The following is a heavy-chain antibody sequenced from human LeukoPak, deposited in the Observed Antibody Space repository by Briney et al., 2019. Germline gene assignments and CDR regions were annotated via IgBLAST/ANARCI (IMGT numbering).Heavy chain of an antibody. CDR2: ISSSSSYI. CDR3: ARGAGGGNYHGAFDI. V-gene: IGHV3-21*01. Sequence: PGGSLRLSCAASGFTFSSYSMNWVRQAPGKGLEWVSSISSSSSYIYYADSVKGRFTISRDNAKNSLYLQMNSLRAEDTAVYYCARGAGGGNYHGAFDIWGQGTMVTVSS. D-gene: IGHD1-26*01. J-gene: IGHJ3*02. CDR1: GFTFSSYS.